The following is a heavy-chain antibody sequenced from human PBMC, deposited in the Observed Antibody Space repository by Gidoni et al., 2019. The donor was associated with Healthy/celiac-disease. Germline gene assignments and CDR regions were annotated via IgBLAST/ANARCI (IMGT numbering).Heavy chain of an antibody. J-gene: IGHJ6*02. CDR3: ARGRPYYDFWSGYSSYYYYYGMDV. Sequence: QVQLQQWGAGLLKPSETLSLTCAVYGGSFSGYSWSWIRQPPGKGLEWIGEINHSGSTNYNPSLKSRVTISVDTSKNQFSLKLSSVTAADTAVYYCARGRPYYDFWSGYSSYYYYYGMDVWGQGTTVTVSS. D-gene: IGHD3-3*01. V-gene: IGHV4-34*01. CDR2: INHSGST. CDR1: GGSFSGYS.